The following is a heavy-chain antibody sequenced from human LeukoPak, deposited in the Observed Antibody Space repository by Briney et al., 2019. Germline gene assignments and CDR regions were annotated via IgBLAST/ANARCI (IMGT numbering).Heavy chain of an antibody. CDR1: GYSISSGYY. CDR3: ARTTEGGYTYGYFYYYYMDV. V-gene: IGHV4-38-2*02. Sequence: SETLSLTCTVSGYSISSGYYWGWIRQPPGKGLEWIWYIYYSGSTNYNPSLKSRVTISVDTSKNQFSLKLTSVTAADTAVYYCARTTEGGYTYGYFYYYYMDVWGKGTTVTISS. CDR2: IYYSGST. D-gene: IGHD5-18*01. J-gene: IGHJ6*03.